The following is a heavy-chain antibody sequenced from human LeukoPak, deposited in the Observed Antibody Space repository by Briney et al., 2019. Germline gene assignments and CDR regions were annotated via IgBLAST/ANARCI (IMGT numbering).Heavy chain of an antibody. CDR1: GYTFTGYY. D-gene: IGHD3-16*02. V-gene: IGHV1-2*02. CDR2: INPNSGGT. J-gene: IGHJ4*02. CDR3: ARGGDRDDYVWGSYRPSFDY. Sequence: ASVKVSCKVSGYTFTGYYMHWVRQAPGQGLEWMGWINPNSGGTNYAQKFQGRVTMTRDTSISTAYMELSRLRSDDTAVYYCARGGDRDDYVWGSYRPSFDYWGQGTLVTVSS.